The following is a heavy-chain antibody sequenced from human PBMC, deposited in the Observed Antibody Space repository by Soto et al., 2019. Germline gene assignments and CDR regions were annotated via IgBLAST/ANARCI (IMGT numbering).Heavy chain of an antibody. J-gene: IGHJ5*02. CDR2: ISAYNGNT. V-gene: IGHV1-18*01. Sequence: ASVKVSCKASGYTFTSYGISWVRQAPGQGLEWMGWISAYNGNTNYAQKLQGRVTMTTDTSTSTAYMELRSLRSDGTAVYYCARDRALPYGDYRNWFDPWGQGTLVTVSS. CDR3: ARDRALPYGDYRNWFDP. CDR1: GYTFTSYG. D-gene: IGHD4-17*01.